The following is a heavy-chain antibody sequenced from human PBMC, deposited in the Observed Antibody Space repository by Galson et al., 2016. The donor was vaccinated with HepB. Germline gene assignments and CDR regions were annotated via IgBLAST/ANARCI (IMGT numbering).Heavy chain of an antibody. V-gene: IGHV2-5*01. J-gene: IGHJ4*02. CDR2: IYWNDDK. Sequence: PALVKPTQTLTLTCTFSGFSLGTSGVGVGWIRQPPGKALEWLALIYWNDDKRYSPSLKSRLTITKDTSKTQVVLTVTNMDPVDTVTYYCAHRPSYSSGLTPRFDYWGQGTLVTVSS. D-gene: IGHD6-19*01. CDR3: AHRPSYSSGLTPRFDY. CDR1: GFSLGTSGVG.